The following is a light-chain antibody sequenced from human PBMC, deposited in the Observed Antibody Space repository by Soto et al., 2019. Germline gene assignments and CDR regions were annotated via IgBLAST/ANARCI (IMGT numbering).Light chain of an antibody. CDR1: QDISTW. Sequence: DIHRPQSPSSVSASVGDRVNITRRASQDISTWVAWYQEKSWKDPKLVISAASTLQSGVPRRFSGSVSGTDFYLIISRLQPEDYATYVGQQGDSFTFTFGGGTKVDNK. J-gene: IGKJ4*01. CDR3: QQGDSFTFT. CDR2: AAS. V-gene: IGKV1-12*01.